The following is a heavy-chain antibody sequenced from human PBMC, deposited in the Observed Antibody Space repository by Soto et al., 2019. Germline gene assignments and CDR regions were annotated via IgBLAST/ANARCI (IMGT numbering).Heavy chain of an antibody. D-gene: IGHD6-13*01. Sequence: GGSLRLSCAASGFTFSAYGIHWVRQAPGKGLEWVSVISGSGRSTYYADSVKGRFTISRDNSKNTLYLQMNSLRAEDTAVYYCAYSSTPFDYWGQGTLVTVSS. CDR3: AYSSTPFDY. CDR2: ISGSGRST. J-gene: IGHJ4*02. CDR1: GFTFSAYG. V-gene: IGHV3-23*01.